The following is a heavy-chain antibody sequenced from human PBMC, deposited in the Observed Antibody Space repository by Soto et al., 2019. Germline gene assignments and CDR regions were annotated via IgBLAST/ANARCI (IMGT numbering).Heavy chain of an antibody. V-gene: IGHV1-69*01. CDR2: IIPIFGTP. D-gene: IGHD3-22*01. CDR1: GDSFSSYA. Sequence: QVQLVQSVAEVKKPGSSVKVSCKASGDSFSSYAISWVRQAPGHGLEWMGRIIPIFGTPNYAQRVEGRVTITAEESTSTANMQLSSLRSDDTAVYYCATRGNYYETSALPYWGQGTLVTVSS. J-gene: IGHJ4*02. CDR3: ATRGNYYETSALPY.